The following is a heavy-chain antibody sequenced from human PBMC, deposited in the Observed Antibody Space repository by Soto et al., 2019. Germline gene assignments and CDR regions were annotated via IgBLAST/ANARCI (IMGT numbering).Heavy chain of an antibody. V-gene: IGHV4-61*01. CDR3: AREDGLRFRSTAYRKIYLDN. J-gene: IGHJ4*02. D-gene: IGHD2-21*02. CDR1: GGSVSSGSYY. CDR2: IHYRGSA. Sequence: SETLSLTCSVSGGSVSSGSYYWSWIRQPPGKGPEWIGSIHYRGSANYNLSLKSRVIVSLDTSRNQLSLMVTSVTAADTSLYYCAREDGLRFRSTAYRKIYLDNWGQGSLVTFSS.